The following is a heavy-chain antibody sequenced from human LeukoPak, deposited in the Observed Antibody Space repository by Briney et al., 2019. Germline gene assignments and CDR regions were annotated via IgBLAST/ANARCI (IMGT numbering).Heavy chain of an antibody. D-gene: IGHD3-9*01. V-gene: IGHV3-23*01. Sequence: PGGPLRLSCAASGFTFSSYAMSWVRQAPGKGLEWVSAISGSGGSTYYADSVKGRFTISRDNSKNTLYLQMNSPRAEDTAVYYCAKGYFDWLLSLYYFDYWGQGTLVTVSS. CDR3: AKGYFDWLLSLYYFDY. J-gene: IGHJ4*02. CDR1: GFTFSSYA. CDR2: ISGSGGST.